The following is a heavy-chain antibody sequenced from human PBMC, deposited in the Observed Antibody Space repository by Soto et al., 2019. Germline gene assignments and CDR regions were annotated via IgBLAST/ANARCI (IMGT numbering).Heavy chain of an antibody. D-gene: IGHD2-21*02. V-gene: IGHV3-23*01. CDR3: AKQGPKHIVVVTASFDY. CDR2: ISGSGGST. CDR1: GFTFSSYA. J-gene: IGHJ4*02. Sequence: EVQLLESGGGLVQPGGSLRLSCAASGFTFSSYAMSWVRQAPGKGLAWVSAISGSGGSTYYADSVKGRFTISRDNSKNALYLQINSLRAEDTAVYYCAKQGPKHIVVVTASFDYWGQGTLVTVSS.